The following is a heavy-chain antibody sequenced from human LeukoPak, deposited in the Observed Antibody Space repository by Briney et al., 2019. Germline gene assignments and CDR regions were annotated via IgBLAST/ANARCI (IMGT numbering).Heavy chain of an antibody. D-gene: IGHD3-22*01. J-gene: IGHJ4*02. CDR2: IYSGGST. V-gene: IGHV3-53*01. Sequence: PGGSLRLSCAASGFIVSSNYMSWVRQAPGKGLEWVSVIYSGGSTYYADSVKGRFTISRDNAKNSLYLQMNSLRAEDTAVYYCARATRWGGYYDSSGYIFDYWGQGTLVTVSS. CDR3: ARATRWGGYYDSSGYIFDY. CDR1: GFIVSSNY.